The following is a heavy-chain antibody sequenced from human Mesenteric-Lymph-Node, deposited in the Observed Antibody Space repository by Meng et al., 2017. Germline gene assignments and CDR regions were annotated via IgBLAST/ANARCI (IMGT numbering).Heavy chain of an antibody. V-gene: IGHV3-21*01. D-gene: IGHD3-22*01. Sequence: GESLKISCAASGFTFSSYSMNWVRQAPGKGLEWVSSISSSSSYIYYADSVKGRFTISRDNAKKTLALQMNSLRAEDTAVYYCAREGYYDNSGYGLGGFDIWGQGTMVTVSS. CDR2: ISSSSSYI. CDR3: AREGYYDNSGYGLGGFDI. J-gene: IGHJ3*02. CDR1: GFTFSSYS.